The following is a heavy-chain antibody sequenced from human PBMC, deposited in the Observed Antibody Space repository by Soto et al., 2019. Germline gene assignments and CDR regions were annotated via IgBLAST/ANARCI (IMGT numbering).Heavy chain of an antibody. CDR2: ISGDGKRT. CDR3: ILYLNCGYHENRFAS. V-gene: IGHV3-74*01. D-gene: IGHD6-25*01. Sequence: GGSLRLSCEASGFTFTTYWMHWVRQAPGKGLMWVSRISGDGKRTNYADSVKGRFTVSRDNTKNTVYLQMSGLTAVDTAVYYCILYLNCGYHENRFASCSRGTLVT. J-gene: IGHJ5*01. CDR1: GFTFTTYW.